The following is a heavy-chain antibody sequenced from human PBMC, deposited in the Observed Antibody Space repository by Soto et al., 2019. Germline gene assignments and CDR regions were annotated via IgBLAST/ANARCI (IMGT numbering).Heavy chain of an antibody. V-gene: IGHV4-34*01. D-gene: IGHD3-16*01. CDR3: VRIRYQLPSSVLWLDP. CDR2: INHVGGT. CDR1: GGFLSESY. J-gene: IGHJ5*02. Sequence: SETLSLTCAVYGGFLSESYWTWIRQPPGKGLEWIGEINHVGGTNYNPSLKSRVTMSVDTSQSQFSLRLISVTAADTAMYFCVRIRYQLPSSVLWLDPWGQGTPVT.